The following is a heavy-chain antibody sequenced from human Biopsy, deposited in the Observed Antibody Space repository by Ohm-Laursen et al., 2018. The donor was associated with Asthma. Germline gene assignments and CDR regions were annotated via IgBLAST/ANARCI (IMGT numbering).Heavy chain of an antibody. V-gene: IGHV3-53*01. CDR1: GCAVSRDY. Sequence: SLRLSCAASGCAVSRDYMFWVRQAPGKGLEWVSVIYSGGTSHTADSVRGRFTISRDYSKNTLYLQMHSLRAEDTAVYYCARGDSSNWSHYYFDYWGQGTLVTVSS. D-gene: IGHD3-22*01. CDR3: ARGDSSNWSHYYFDY. J-gene: IGHJ4*02. CDR2: IYSGGTS.